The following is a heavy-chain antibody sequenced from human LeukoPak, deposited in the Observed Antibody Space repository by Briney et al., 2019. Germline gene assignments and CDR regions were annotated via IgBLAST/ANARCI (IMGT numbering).Heavy chain of an antibody. J-gene: IGHJ6*04. CDR1: GFTFNYYG. CDR2: ISSSSSYI. D-gene: IGHD3-10*02. CDR3: AELGITMIGGV. V-gene: IGHV3-21*01. Sequence: GGSLRLSCAASGFTFNYYGMNWVRQAPGKGLEWVSSISSSSSYIYYADSVKGRFTISRDNAKNSLYPQMNSLRAEDTAVYYCAELGITMIGGVWGKGTTVTISS.